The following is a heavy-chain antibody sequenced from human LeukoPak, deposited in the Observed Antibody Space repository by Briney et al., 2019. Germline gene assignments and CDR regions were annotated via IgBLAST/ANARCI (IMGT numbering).Heavy chain of an antibody. CDR3: ARARGYYYYMDV. J-gene: IGHJ6*03. CDR2: IYHSGST. V-gene: IGHV4-38-2*01. Sequence: PSETLSLTCVVSGYSISSGYYWAWIRQPPGKGLELIGSIYHSGSTNYNPSLKSRVTISVDTSKNQSSLNLNSVTAADTAVYYCARARGYYYYMDVWGKGTTVTVSS. D-gene: IGHD3-10*01. CDR1: GYSISSGYY.